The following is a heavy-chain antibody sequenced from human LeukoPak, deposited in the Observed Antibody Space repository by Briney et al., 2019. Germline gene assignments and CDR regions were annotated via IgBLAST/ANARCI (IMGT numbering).Heavy chain of an antibody. CDR3: ARDRVAMVRGVISGFDY. CDR2: IYSGGST. D-gene: IGHD3-10*01. CDR1: GLTFSNNY. V-gene: IGHV3-53*01. J-gene: IGHJ4*02. Sequence: PGGSQRLSCAASGLTFSNNYMSWVRQAPGKALEWVSIIYSGGSTYYADSVKGRFPLSRDNSKNMLYLQMNRLRAEDTAVYYCARDRVAMVRGVISGFDYWGQGTLVTVSS.